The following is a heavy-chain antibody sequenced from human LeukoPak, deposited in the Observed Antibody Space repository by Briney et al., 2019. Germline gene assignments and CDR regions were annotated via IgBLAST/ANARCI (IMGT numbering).Heavy chain of an antibody. V-gene: IGHV4-38-2*01. D-gene: IGHD3-10*01. CDR1: GYSISSGYH. J-gene: IGHJ5*02. Sequence: SETLSLTWVVSGYSISSGYHWGWIRQPPGKGLEWIGSVYRSGTTYYDPSLKRRVTISVDTSKNQISLKVRSVTAADTGMYYCARVLTMVRGVIITHNWFDPWGQGTLVTVSS. CDR2: VYRSGTT. CDR3: ARVLTMVRGVIITHNWFDP.